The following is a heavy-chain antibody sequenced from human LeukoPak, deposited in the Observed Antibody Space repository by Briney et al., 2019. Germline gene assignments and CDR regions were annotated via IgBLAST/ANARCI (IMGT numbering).Heavy chain of an antibody. Sequence: PSETLSLTCAVSGGSISSSNWWSWVRQPPGKGLEWIGEIYHSGSTNYNPSLKSRVTISVDKSKNQFSLKLSSVTAADTAVYYCARTYYDSSGYYHGADYWGQGTLVTVSS. D-gene: IGHD3-22*01. CDR1: GGSISSSNW. V-gene: IGHV4-4*02. J-gene: IGHJ4*02. CDR2: IYHSGST. CDR3: ARTYYDSSGYYHGADY.